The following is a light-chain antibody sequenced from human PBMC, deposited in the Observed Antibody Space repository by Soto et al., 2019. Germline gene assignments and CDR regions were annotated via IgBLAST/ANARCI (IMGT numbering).Light chain of an antibody. Sequence: DIQMTQSPSSLSASVGGRVTITCQASQDIRNYLNWYQHKPGKPPKLLISDASNLEPGVSSSFRGSGSWTYFTFTISGLQPGDRATYFCQQYDELPYTFGGGTRLE. CDR1: QDIRNY. V-gene: IGKV1-33*01. CDR3: QQYDELPYT. J-gene: IGKJ2*01. CDR2: DAS.